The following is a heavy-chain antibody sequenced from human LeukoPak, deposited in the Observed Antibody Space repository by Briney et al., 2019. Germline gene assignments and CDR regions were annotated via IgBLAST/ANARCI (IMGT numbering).Heavy chain of an antibody. CDR2: ISGSGGST. J-gene: IGHJ4*02. CDR3: ARFCSSTSCYPTREY. Sequence: PGGSLRLSCAASGFTFSSYAMSWVRQAPGKGLEWVSAISGSGGSTYYADSVKGRFTISRDNSKNTLYLQMNSLRAEDTAVYYCARFCSSTSCYPTREYWGQGTLVTVSS. V-gene: IGHV3-23*01. CDR1: GFTFSSYA. D-gene: IGHD2-2*01.